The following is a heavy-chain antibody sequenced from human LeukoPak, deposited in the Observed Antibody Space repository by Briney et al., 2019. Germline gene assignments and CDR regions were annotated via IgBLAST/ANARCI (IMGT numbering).Heavy chain of an antibody. CDR1: GFTFSSYG. CDR3: ARNYDSSGYYYNFDY. CDR2: IWYDGSNK. J-gene: IGHJ4*02. V-gene: IGHV3-33*01. D-gene: IGHD3-22*01. Sequence: PGRSLRLSCAASGFTFSSYGMHWVRQAPGKGLEWVAGIWYDGSNKYYADSVKGRFTISRDNSKNTLYLQMNSLRAEDTSVYYCARNYDSSGYYYNFDYWGQGTLVTVSS.